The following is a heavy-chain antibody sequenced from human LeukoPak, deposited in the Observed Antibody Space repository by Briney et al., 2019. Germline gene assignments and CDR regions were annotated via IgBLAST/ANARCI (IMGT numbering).Heavy chain of an antibody. CDR1: GGTFSSYA. Sequence: SVKVSCKASGGTFSSYAISWVRQAPGQGLEWMGRIIPILGIANYAQKFQGRVTITADKSTSTAYMELRSLRSDDTAVYYCAREWLQANYYYYMDVWGKGTTVTVSS. CDR2: IIPILGIA. V-gene: IGHV1-69*04. J-gene: IGHJ6*03. CDR3: AREWLQANYYYYMDV. D-gene: IGHD5-12*01.